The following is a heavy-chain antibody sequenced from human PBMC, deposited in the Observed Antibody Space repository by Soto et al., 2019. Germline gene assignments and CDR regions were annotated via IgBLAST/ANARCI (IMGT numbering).Heavy chain of an antibody. J-gene: IGHJ4*02. Sequence: LCGGSISSGDYYWSWIRQPPGKGLEWIGYIYYSGSTYYNPSLKSRVTISVDTSKNQFSLKLSSVTAADTAVYYCARGGIVVVASPLSNWGQGTLVTVSS. CDR2: IYYSGST. CDR1: GGSISSGDYY. CDR3: ARGGIVVVASPLSN. V-gene: IGHV4-30-4*01. D-gene: IGHD2-15*01.